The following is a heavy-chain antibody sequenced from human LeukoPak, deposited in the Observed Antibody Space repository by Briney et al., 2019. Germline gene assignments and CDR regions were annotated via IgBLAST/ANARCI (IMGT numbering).Heavy chain of an antibody. CDR3: ARDLREHGIFDI. CDR1: GFTFSSHG. D-gene: IGHD1-26*01. J-gene: IGHJ3*02. V-gene: IGHV3-53*01. CDR2: IYSDGRT. Sequence: GGTLRLSCAASGFTFSSHGMNWVRQAAGKGLEWVSEIYSDGRTYYAASVKGRFSISRDNSKNTVYLQMNSLRAEDTAVYYCARDLREHGIFDIWGQGTMVTVSS.